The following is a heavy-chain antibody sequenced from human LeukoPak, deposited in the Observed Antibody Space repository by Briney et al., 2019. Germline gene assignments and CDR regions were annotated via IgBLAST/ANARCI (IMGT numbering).Heavy chain of an antibody. D-gene: IGHD3-9*01. CDR2: IIPIFGTA. CDR3: ARGGVVRYFDWLPLFDY. Sequence: ASVKVSCKASGGTFSSYAISWVRQAPGQGLEWMGGIIPIFGTANYAQKFQGRVTITADESTSTAYMELGSLRSEDTAVYYCARGGVVRYFDWLPLFDYWGQGTLVTVSS. CDR1: GGTFSSYA. V-gene: IGHV1-69*01. J-gene: IGHJ4*02.